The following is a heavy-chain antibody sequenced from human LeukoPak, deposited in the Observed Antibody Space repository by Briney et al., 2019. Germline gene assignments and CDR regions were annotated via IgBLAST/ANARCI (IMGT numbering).Heavy chain of an antibody. Sequence: GGSLRLSCAASGFTFSSYGRHGVGRAPGKGREGVAVIWYDGSNKYYADSVKGRFTISRDNSKNTLYLQMNSLRAEDTAVYYCARGSEDSSSFLDYWGQGTLVTVSS. D-gene: IGHD6-6*01. CDR1: GFTFSSYG. CDR2: IWYDGSNK. CDR3: ARGSEDSSSFLDY. J-gene: IGHJ4*02. V-gene: IGHV3-33*01.